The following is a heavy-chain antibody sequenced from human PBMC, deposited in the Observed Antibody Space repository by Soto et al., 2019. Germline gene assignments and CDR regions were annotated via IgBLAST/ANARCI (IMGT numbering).Heavy chain of an antibody. CDR1: GGSFSGYY. CDR2: INHSGST. Sequence: PSETLSLTCAVYGGSFSGYYWSWIRQPPGKGLEWIGEINHSGSTNYNPSLKSRVTISVDTSNNQFSLKLSSVTAADTAVYYCARQIRVEDTTITYFDSCGQRSPLPVSS. D-gene: IGHD1-1*01. J-gene: IGHJ4*02. CDR3: ARQIRVEDTTITYFDS. V-gene: IGHV4-34*01.